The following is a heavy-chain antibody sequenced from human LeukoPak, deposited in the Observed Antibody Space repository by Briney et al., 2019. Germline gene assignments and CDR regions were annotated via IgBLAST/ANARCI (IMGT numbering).Heavy chain of an antibody. CDR1: GFTFSSYG. V-gene: IGHV3-33*01. D-gene: IGHD1-26*01. Sequence: GGSLGLSCAASGFTFSSYGMHWVRQAPGKGLEWLAVIWYDGSNEYYADSVKDRFTIHRDNSKNTLFLQMNSLSADDTAVYYCAIFSGSYPGYFDPWGQGTLVSVSS. J-gene: IGHJ5*02. CDR3: AIFSGSYPGYFDP. CDR2: IWYDGSNE.